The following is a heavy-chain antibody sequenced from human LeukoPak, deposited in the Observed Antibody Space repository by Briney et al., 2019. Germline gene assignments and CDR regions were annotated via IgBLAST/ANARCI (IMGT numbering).Heavy chain of an antibody. D-gene: IGHD5-12*01. CDR2: LRYDARNA. V-gene: IGHV3-30*02. CDR3: AKDANSGYVSVGPDY. Sequence: PGGSLRLSCQPSGLVFSNYAMHWVRQAPDKGLEWVAYLRYDARNAYYADSVNGRFIISRDNSRNTLYLRMNSLTTEDTGVYSCAKDANSGYVSVGPDYWGLGTLVTVSS. J-gene: IGHJ4*02. CDR1: GLVFSNYA.